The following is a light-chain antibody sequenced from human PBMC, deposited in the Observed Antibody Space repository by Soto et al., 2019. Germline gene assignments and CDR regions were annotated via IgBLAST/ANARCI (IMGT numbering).Light chain of an antibody. CDR2: GAS. CDR1: PSISNY. V-gene: IGKV1-39*01. Sequence: DIQMTQSPSSLSASVGARVTITCRASPSISNYLSWYQQKPGKAPKLLIYGASTLESGVPSRFSGSGSGTDFTLTISSLKNEDFATYYCLQSYSVTITFGQGTRLEIK. CDR3: LQSYSVTIT. J-gene: IGKJ5*01.